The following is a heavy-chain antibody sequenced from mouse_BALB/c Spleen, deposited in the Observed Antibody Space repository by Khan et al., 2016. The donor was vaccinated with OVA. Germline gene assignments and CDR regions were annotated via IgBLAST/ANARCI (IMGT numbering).Heavy chain of an antibody. CDR1: GFTFSSYS. J-gene: IGHJ3*01. D-gene: IGHD4-1*01. Sequence: EVELVESGGDLVKPGGSLKLSCAASGFTFSSYSMSWVRQTPDKRLEWVATISSGADYTYYPDSVKGRFTISRVNAKNTLYLQMSSLKSEDTAMYYCASHLTGSFAYWGQGTLVTVSA. CDR2: ISSGADYT. V-gene: IGHV5-6*01. CDR3: ASHLTGSFAY.